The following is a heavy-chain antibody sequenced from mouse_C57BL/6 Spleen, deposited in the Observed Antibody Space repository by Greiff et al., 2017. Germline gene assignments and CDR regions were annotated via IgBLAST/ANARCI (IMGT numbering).Heavy chain of an antibody. CDR1: GYAFTNYL. J-gene: IGHJ1*03. V-gene: IGHV1-54*01. D-gene: IGHD2-4*01. CDR2: INPGSGGT. CDR3: AREWGLRNWYFDV. Sequence: VQLQQSGAELVRPGTSVKVSCKASGYAFTNYLIEWVKQRPGQGLEWIGVINPGSGGTNYNEKFKGKATLTADKSSSTAYMQLSSLTSEDSAVYFCAREWGLRNWYFDVWGTGTTVTVSS.